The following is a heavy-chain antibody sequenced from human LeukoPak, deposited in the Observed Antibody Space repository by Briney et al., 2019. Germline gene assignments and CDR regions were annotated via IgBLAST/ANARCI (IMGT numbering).Heavy chain of an antibody. CDR3: ASASSGRVDY. CDR1: GFIFSDHY. V-gene: IGHV3-21*01. CDR2: ISSSSSYI. Sequence: PGGSLRLSCAASGFIFSDHYMDWVRQAPGKGLEWVSSISSSSSYIYYADSVKGRFTISRDNAKNSLYLQMNSLRAEDTAVYYCASASSGRVDYWGQGTLVTVSS. J-gene: IGHJ4*02. D-gene: IGHD3-22*01.